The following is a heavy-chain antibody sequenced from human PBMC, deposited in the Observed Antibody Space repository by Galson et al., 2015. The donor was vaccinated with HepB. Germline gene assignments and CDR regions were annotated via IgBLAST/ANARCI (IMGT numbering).Heavy chain of an antibody. CDR1: GFTFSYYA. Sequence: SLRLSCAASGFTFSYYAMGWVRQPPGKGLEWISAITPSGDNTYSADSMKGRFTISRDNSRNTLFLQMNSLRAGDTAIYFCAKVFPEKTDGWYRQALYYFDSWGQGTVVTVSS. J-gene: IGHJ4*02. CDR2: ITPSGDNT. D-gene: IGHD6-19*01. V-gene: IGHV3-23*01. CDR3: AKVFPEKTDGWYRQALYYFDS.